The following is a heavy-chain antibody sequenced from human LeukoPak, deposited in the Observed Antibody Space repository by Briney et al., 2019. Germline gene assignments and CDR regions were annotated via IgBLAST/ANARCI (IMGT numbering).Heavy chain of an antibody. CDR2: IIPIFGTA. Sequence: SVKVSCKASGGTFSSYAISWVRQAPGQGLEWMGGIIPIFGTANYAQKFQGRVTITADESTSTAYMELSSLRSEDTAVYYCARETPYSSGLVGWFDPWGQGTLVTVSS. D-gene: IGHD6-19*01. CDR1: GGTFSSYA. J-gene: IGHJ5*02. CDR3: ARETPYSSGLVGWFDP. V-gene: IGHV1-69*13.